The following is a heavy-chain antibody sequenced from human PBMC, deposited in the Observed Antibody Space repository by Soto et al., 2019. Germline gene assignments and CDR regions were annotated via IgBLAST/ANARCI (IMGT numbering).Heavy chain of an antibody. CDR3: ARSYCSGNCYSNYFDC. Sequence: GGSLRLSCAASGFTFSSYGMHWVRQAPGKGLEWVAVIWYDGSNKYYADSVKGRFTISRDNSKNTLYLQMNSLRAEDTAVYSCARSYCSGNCYSNYFDCWGQGTLVTVSS. CDR1: GFTFSSYG. V-gene: IGHV3-33*01. D-gene: IGHD2-21*02. J-gene: IGHJ4*02. CDR2: IWYDGSNK.